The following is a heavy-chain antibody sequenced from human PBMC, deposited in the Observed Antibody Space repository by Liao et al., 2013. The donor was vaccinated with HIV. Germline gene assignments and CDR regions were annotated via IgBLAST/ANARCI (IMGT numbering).Heavy chain of an antibody. CDR1: GGSISSSNYY. CDR3: AREYVEYDSSGYYYPATNWFDP. V-gene: IGHV4-39*07. D-gene: IGHD3-22*01. J-gene: IGHJ5*02. CDR2: IYYIGST. Sequence: QLQLQESGPGLVKPSETLSLTCTVSGGSISSSNYYWGWIRQPPGKGLEWIGSIYYIGSTYYNPSLKSRVTISVDTSKNQFSLKLSSVTAADTAVYYCAREYVEYDSSGYYYPATNWFDPWGQGTLVTVSS.